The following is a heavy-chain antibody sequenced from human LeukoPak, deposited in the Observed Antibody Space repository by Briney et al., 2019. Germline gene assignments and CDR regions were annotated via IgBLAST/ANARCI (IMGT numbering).Heavy chain of an antibody. V-gene: IGHV3-30*04. J-gene: IGHJ4*02. CDR1: GFTFSTHT. CDR2: IESDGRNK. CDR3: VRQSTGLDY. D-gene: IGHD5/OR15-5a*01. Sequence: GRSLRLSCAPSGFTFSTHTIHWVRQAPGKGLEWVAVIESDGRNKYYAESVRGRFTISRDNSRNTLYLQLDSLRSEDTAVYYCVRQSTGLDYWGQGTLVTVSS.